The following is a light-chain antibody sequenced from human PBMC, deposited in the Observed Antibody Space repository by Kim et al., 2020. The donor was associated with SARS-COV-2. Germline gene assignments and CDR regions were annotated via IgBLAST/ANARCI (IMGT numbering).Light chain of an antibody. CDR3: QQYDDWPPWT. V-gene: IGKV3-15*01. CDR2: GAS. J-gene: IGKJ1*01. Sequence: SPGERAPHSCRASQSVGSNVAWYQQKPGQAPRLLIYGASTRATDIPARFSGSGSGTEFTLIISSLQSEDLADYFCQQYDDWPPWTFGQGTKVDIK. CDR1: QSVGSN.